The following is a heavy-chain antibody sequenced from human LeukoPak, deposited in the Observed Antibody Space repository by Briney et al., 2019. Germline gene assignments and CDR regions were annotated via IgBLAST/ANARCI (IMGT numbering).Heavy chain of an antibody. V-gene: IGHV3-48*02. CDR3: ARGRGYGAYDWNDY. D-gene: IGHD5-12*01. J-gene: IGHJ4*02. CDR1: GFTFSSYS. Sequence: GGSLRLSCAASGFTFSSYSMNWVRQAPGKGLEWVSYISSSSKTIYYADSVKGRFTISRDNAKNSLYLQMNSLRDEDSAVYYCARGRGYGAYDWNDYWGQGTLVTVSS. CDR2: ISSSSKTI.